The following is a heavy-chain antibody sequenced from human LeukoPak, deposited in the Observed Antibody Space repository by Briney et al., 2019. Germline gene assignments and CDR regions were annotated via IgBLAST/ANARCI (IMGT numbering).Heavy chain of an antibody. J-gene: IGHJ6*04. Sequence: GGSLRLSCAASGFTFSSYEMNWVRQAPGKGLEWVSYISSSGSTIYYADSVKGRFTISRDNAKNSLYLQMTSLRAEDTAVYYCARAPIPDYYEARGGYYGMDVWGKGTTVTVSS. D-gene: IGHD3-22*01. CDR1: GFTFSSYE. V-gene: IGHV3-48*03. CDR2: ISSSGSTI. CDR3: ARAPIPDYYEARGGYYGMDV.